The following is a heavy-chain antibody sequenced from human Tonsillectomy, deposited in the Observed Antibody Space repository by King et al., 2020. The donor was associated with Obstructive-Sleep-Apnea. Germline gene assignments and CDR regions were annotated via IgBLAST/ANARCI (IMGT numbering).Heavy chain of an antibody. CDR3: ARGGSYQNWFDP. CDR2: IYYSGST. J-gene: IGHJ5*02. V-gene: IGHV4-30-4*01. CDR1: GGSISSGDYY. Sequence: QLQESGPGLVKPSQTLSLTCTVSGGSISSGDYYWSWIRQPPGKGLEWIGYIYYSGSTYYNPSLQSRVTISVETSKNQFSLKLSSVTAADTAVYYCARGGSYQNWFDPWGQGTLVTVSS. D-gene: IGHD3-16*01.